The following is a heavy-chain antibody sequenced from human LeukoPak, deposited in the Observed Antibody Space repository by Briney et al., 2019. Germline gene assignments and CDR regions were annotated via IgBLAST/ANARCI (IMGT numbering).Heavy chain of an antibody. D-gene: IGHD6-19*01. V-gene: IGHV1-18*01. Sequence: GASVKVSCKASGYTFTSYGISCVRQAPGQGLEWRGWIIPYNGNTNYAQKLQGRVTMTTDTSTSTAYMELRSLRSDDTAVYYCARDRWTSGNDAFDIWGQGTMVIVSS. J-gene: IGHJ3*02. CDR1: GYTFTSYG. CDR3: ARDRWTSGNDAFDI. CDR2: IIPYNGNT.